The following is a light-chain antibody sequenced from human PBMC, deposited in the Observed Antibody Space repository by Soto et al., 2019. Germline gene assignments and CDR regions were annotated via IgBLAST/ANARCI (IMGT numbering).Light chain of an antibody. CDR1: SGDIGSYNL. J-gene: IGLJ1*01. V-gene: IGLV2-23*02. CDR3: WAYAGSNSYV. CDR2: EVD. Sequence: ALTQPASLSGSPGQSITISCTGTSGDIGSYNLVSWYQQHPGKVPKVMIYEVDKRPSGVSNRFSGSKSGNTASLTISGLQAEDEADYYCWAYAGSNSYVFGTGTKVTVL.